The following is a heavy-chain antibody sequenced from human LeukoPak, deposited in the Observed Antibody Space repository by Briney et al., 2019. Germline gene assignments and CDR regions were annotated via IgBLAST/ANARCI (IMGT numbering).Heavy chain of an antibody. CDR2: IYPGDSDT. J-gene: IGHJ5*02. Sequence: GESLKISCKGSGYTFTRYWIGWVRQMPGKGLEWMGIIYPGDSDTRYSPSFQGQVTISADKSITTAYMQWSSLKASDTAIYYCARTSGWYSSWFDPWGQGTLVTVSS. D-gene: IGHD6-19*01. V-gene: IGHV5-51*01. CDR1: GYTFTRYW. CDR3: ARTSGWYSSWFDP.